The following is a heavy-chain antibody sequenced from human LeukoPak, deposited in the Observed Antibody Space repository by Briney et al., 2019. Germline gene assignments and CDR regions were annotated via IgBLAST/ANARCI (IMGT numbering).Heavy chain of an antibody. D-gene: IGHD6-6*01. Sequence: KPSETLSLTCAVYGGPFSGYYWSWIRQPPGKGLEWIGEINHSGSTNYNPSLKSRVTISVDKSKNQFSLKLTSVTAADTAVYFCATSFDYSSSFRPPGYWGQGTLVTVSS. V-gene: IGHV4-34*01. CDR2: INHSGST. CDR1: GGPFSGYY. J-gene: IGHJ4*02. CDR3: ATSFDYSSSFRPPGY.